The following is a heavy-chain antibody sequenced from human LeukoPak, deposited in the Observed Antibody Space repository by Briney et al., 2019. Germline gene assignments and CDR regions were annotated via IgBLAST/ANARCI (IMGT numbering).Heavy chain of an antibody. CDR3: ARHRAAGGNYHYGADV. CDR1: GYIFTTYW. D-gene: IGHD6-13*01. J-gene: IGHJ6*02. CDR2: INPGDSDT. V-gene: IGHV5-51*01. Sequence: KDGESLKISCKGSGYIFTTYWIAWVRQMPGKGLEWMGIINPGDSDTRYSPSFQGQVTISADKSTSTAYLQWSSLKASDSAMYYCARHRAAGGNYHYGADVWGQGTTITVSS.